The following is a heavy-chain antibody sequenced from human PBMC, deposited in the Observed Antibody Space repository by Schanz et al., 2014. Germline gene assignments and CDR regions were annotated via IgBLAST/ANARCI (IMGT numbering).Heavy chain of an antibody. D-gene: IGHD3-10*01. CDR3: AKYRGYYRVSGSYRELEY. V-gene: IGHV3-30*18. Sequence: VQLVASGGGLVQPGGSLRLSCAASGFTFSTYAMAWVRQAPGKGLEWVALVSSDGNNDYYTDSVKGRFTISRDNSKNTLYLQMNSLRPEDTAVYYCAKYRGYYRVSGSYRELEYWGQGTLVTVSS. J-gene: IGHJ4*02. CDR2: VSSDGNND. CDR1: GFTFSTYA.